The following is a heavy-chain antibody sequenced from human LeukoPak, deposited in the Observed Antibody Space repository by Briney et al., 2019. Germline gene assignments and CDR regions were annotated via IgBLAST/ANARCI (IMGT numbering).Heavy chain of an antibody. V-gene: IGHV3-66*01. D-gene: IGHD2/OR15-2a*01. CDR2: IYSGGST. J-gene: IGHJ4*02. CDR1: EFTVSSNY. CDR3: ARDWFHAIDY. Sequence: GGSLRLSCAASEFTVSSNYMSWIRQAPGKGLEWVSVIYSGGSTYYADSVKGRFTISRDNAKNTLYLQMNSLRAEDTAVYYCARDWFHAIDYWGQGTLVTVSS.